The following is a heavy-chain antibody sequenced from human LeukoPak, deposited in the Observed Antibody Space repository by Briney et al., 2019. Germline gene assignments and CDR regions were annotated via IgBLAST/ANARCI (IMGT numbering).Heavy chain of an antibody. CDR2: IYYSGST. CDR1: GGSISSYY. Sequence: PSETLSLTCTVSGGSISSYYWSWIRQPPGKGLEWIGYIYYSGSTNYNPSLKSRVTISVDTSKNQFSLKLSSVTAADTAVYYCAVTYYDNSGYYLDYWGQGTLVTVSS. CDR3: AVTYYDNSGYYLDY. J-gene: IGHJ4*02. V-gene: IGHV4-59*01. D-gene: IGHD3-22*01.